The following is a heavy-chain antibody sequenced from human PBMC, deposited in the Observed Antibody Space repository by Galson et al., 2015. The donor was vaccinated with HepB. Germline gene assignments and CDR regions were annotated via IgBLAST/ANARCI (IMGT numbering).Heavy chain of an antibody. CDR1: GFTFHDYT. J-gene: IGHJ4*02. V-gene: IGHV3-43*01. D-gene: IGHD3-10*01. CDR3: AKEDGSGSYLGFDS. Sequence: SLRLSCAASGFTFHDYTMHWVRQAPGKGLEWVSLITWDGGGTYYADSVKGRFTISRDNSKNSLYLQMNGLRTEDTALYYCAKEDGSGSYLGFDSWGQGTLVTVSS. CDR2: ITWDGGGT.